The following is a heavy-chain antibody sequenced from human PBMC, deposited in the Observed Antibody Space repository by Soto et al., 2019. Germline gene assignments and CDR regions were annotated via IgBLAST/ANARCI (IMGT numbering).Heavy chain of an antibody. CDR3: ARDSGVYSSSWYIPSS. Sequence: GGSLRLSCAASGFTFSSYGMHWVRQAPGKGLEWVAVIWYDGSNKYYADSVKGRFTISRDNSKNTLYLQMNSLRAEDTAVYYCARDSGVYSSSWYIPSSWGQGTLVPVSS. V-gene: IGHV3-33*01. CDR2: IWYDGSNK. J-gene: IGHJ4*02. D-gene: IGHD6-13*01. CDR1: GFTFSSYG.